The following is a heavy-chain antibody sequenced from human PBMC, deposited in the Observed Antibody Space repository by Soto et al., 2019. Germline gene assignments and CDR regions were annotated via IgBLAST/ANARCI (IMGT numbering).Heavy chain of an antibody. J-gene: IGHJ6*02. CDR3: ARSGVISGVIPRPYYYYGLDI. Sequence: SETLSLTCTASGGSISSGGYYWSWLRQHPGKGLEWIGYMSYSGSTHYNPSLKSRITISVDTSKNQFSLNLTSVTAADTAVYYCARSGVISGVIPRPYYYYGLDIWGQGTSVTVSS. CDR1: GGSISSGGYY. CDR2: MSYSGST. V-gene: IGHV4-31*03. D-gene: IGHD3-3*01.